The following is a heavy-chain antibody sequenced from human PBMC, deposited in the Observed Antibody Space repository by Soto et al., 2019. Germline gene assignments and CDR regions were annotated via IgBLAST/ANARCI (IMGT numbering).Heavy chain of an antibody. CDR2: IYYSGST. CDR3: ARNYYDSSGYWIFDY. Sequence: QVQLQESGPGLVKPSQTLSLTCTVSGGSISSCGYYWSWIRQHPGKGLEWLGYIYYSGSTYYNPSLKSRVTISVDTSKNQFSLKLSSVTAADTAVYYCARNYYDSSGYWIFDYWGQGTLVTVSS. CDR1: GGSISSCGYY. D-gene: IGHD3-22*01. V-gene: IGHV4-31*03. J-gene: IGHJ4*02.